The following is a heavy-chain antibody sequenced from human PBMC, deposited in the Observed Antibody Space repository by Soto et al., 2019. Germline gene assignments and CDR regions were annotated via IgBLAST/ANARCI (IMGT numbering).Heavy chain of an antibody. CDR2: RSHSGGT. D-gene: IGHD1-1*01. CDR1: GGFVSSGSYY. Sequence: QVQLQQWGAGLLKPSETLSLTCAVYGGFVSSGSYYWSWIRQPPGKGLEWIGERSHSGGTHFNPPLKSRVTISVDTSKNQCSRKMSSVTASDTALYYFARVERGTATTVVDSFDIWGPGTMVTVSS. CDR3: ARVERGTATTVVDSFDI. V-gene: IGHV4-34*01. J-gene: IGHJ3*02.